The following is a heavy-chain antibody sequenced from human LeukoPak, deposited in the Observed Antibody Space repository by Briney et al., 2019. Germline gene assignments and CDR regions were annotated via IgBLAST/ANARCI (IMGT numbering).Heavy chain of an antibody. CDR1: GGSISSGGYY. J-gene: IGHJ6*04. V-gene: IGHV4-31*03. CDR3: ARVGSYPGIYYYGMDV. D-gene: IGHD3-10*01. CDR2: IYYSGST. Sequence: PSETLSLTCTVSGGSISSGGYYWSWIRQHLGKGLEWIGYIYYSGSTYYNPSLKSRVTISVDTSKNQFSLKLSSVTAADTAVYYCARVGSYPGIYYYGMDVWGKGTTVTVSS.